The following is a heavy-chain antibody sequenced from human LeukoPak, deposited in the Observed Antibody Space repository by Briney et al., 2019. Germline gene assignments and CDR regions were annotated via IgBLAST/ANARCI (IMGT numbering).Heavy chain of an antibody. Sequence: GGSLRLSCAASGFTFSSYGMHWVRQAPGKGLEWVAVILYDGSNKYYADSVKGRFTISRDNSKNTLYLQMNSLRAEDTAVYYRAKDAYYGSHGIGYFDYWGQGTLVTVSS. CDR3: AKDAYYGSHGIGYFDY. J-gene: IGHJ4*02. CDR1: GFTFSSYG. D-gene: IGHD3-10*01. V-gene: IGHV3-33*06. CDR2: ILYDGSNK.